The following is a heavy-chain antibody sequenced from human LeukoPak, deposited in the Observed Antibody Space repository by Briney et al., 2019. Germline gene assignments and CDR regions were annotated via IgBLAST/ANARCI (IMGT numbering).Heavy chain of an antibody. V-gene: IGHV4-34*01. D-gene: IGHD1-26*01. CDR3: ARLVGATYYYYYYMDV. J-gene: IGHJ6*03. CDR2: INHSGRT. Sequence: PSETLSLTCAVYGGSFSDSYWSDYYWSWIRQPPGKGLEWIGEINHSGRTNYNPSLQSRVTISLDTSKNQFSLKLSSVTAADTAVYYCARLVGATYYYYYYMDVWGKGTTVTISS. CDR1: GGSFSDSYWSDYY.